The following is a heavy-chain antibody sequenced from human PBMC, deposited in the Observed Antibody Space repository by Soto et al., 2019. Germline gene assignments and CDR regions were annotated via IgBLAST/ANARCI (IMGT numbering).Heavy chain of an antibody. J-gene: IGHJ6*02. Sequence: GGSLRLSCAASGFTFSNAWMNWVRQAPGKGLEWVGRIKSKTDGGTTDYAAPVKGRFTISRDDSKNTLYLQMNSLKTEDTAVYYCTTDPPSGITIFGVVTHYYYYGMDVWGQGTTVTVSS. CDR1: GFTFSNAW. V-gene: IGHV3-15*07. CDR3: TTDPPSGITIFGVVTHYYYYGMDV. D-gene: IGHD3-3*01. CDR2: IKSKTDGGTT.